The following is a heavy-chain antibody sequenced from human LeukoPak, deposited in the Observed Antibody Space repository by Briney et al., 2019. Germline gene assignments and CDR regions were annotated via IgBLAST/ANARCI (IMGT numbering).Heavy chain of an antibody. Sequence: ASVKVSCKASGYTFTGYYMHWVRQAPGQGLEWMGWINPNSGSTNYAQKFQGRVTMTRDTSISTAYMELSRLRSDDTAVYYCARDERGYSYGPYYYYGMDVWGQGTTVTVSS. CDR2: INPNSGST. CDR3: ARDERGYSYGPYYYYGMDV. V-gene: IGHV1-2*02. CDR1: GYTFTGYY. J-gene: IGHJ6*02. D-gene: IGHD5-18*01.